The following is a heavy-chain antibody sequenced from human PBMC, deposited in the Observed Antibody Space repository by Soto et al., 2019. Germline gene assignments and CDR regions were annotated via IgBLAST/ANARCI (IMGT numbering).Heavy chain of an antibody. V-gene: IGHV1-69*12. J-gene: IGHJ5*02. CDR1: GGTFSSYA. D-gene: IGHD2-15*01. CDR2: IIPIFGTA. CDR3: AASNLGYCSGGSCYGRFDP. Sequence: QVQLVQSGAEVKKPGSSVKVSCKASGGTFSSYAISWVRQAPGQGLEWMGGIIPIFGTANYAQKFQGRVTITADDSTSTAYMELSSLRSEDTAVYYCAASNLGYCSGGSCYGRFDPWGQGTMVTVSS.